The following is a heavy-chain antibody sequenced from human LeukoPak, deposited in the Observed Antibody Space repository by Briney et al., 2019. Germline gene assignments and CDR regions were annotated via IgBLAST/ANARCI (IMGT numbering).Heavy chain of an antibody. V-gene: IGHV4-30-4*08. D-gene: IGHD4-17*01. CDR2: IYYSGST. CDR3: ARETLALPPYGDYFNV. Sequence: SETLSLTCTVSGGSISSGDYYWRWIRQPPRKGLEWIEYIYYSGSTYYNPSIKSRVTISVDTSKNQFSLKLSSVTAADTAVYYCARETLALPPYGDYFNVRGQGTLVTVSS. J-gene: IGHJ4*02. CDR1: GGSISSGDYY.